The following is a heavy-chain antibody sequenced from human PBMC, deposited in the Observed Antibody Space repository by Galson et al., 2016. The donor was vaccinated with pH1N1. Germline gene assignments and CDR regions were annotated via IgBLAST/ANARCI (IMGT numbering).Heavy chain of an antibody. D-gene: IGHD6-19*01. Sequence: CALYGGSFSGHYWSWIRQSPGKGLEWIGEISHSGRSDYNPSLEGRVTVSIDTSMNQFSRNLMSVAAADTAVYYGARHSTSGFPGIEVAARRRPFDIWGPGTMVIVSS. CDR3: ARHSTSGFPGIEVAARRRPFDI. CDR2: ISHSGRS. CDR1: GGSFSGHY. J-gene: IGHJ3*02. V-gene: IGHV4-34*01.